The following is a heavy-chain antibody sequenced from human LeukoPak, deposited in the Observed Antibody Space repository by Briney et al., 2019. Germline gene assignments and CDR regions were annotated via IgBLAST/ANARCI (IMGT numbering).Heavy chain of an antibody. Sequence: PGGSLRLSCVASGFIFSSYEMNWVRQAPGKGLGWVSFISPTSTTVLYADSVKGRFTISRDNARNSLYLQINDLRAEDTAVYYCARNSLVEGDRHDYWGRGTLVTVSS. V-gene: IGHV3-48*03. CDR2: ISPTSTTV. CDR3: ARNSLVEGDRHDY. D-gene: IGHD2-15*01. J-gene: IGHJ4*02. CDR1: GFIFSSYE.